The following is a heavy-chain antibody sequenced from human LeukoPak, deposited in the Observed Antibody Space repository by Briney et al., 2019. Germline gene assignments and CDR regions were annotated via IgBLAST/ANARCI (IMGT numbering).Heavy chain of an antibody. J-gene: IGHJ4*02. V-gene: IGHV4-39*07. CDR1: GGSISSSSYY. Sequence: PSETLSLTCTVSGGSISSSSYYWGWIRQPPGKGLEWIGSIYYSGSTYYNPSLKSRVTISVDTSKNQFSLKLSSVTAADTAVYYCARVEFVYYFDYWGQGTLVTVSS. CDR3: ARVEFVYYFDY. CDR2: IYYSGST.